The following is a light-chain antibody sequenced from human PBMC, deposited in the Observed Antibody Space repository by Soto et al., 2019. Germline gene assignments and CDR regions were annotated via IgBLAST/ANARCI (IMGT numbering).Light chain of an antibody. J-gene: IGKJ1*01. V-gene: IGKV1-39*01. Sequence: DIQMAQSPSSLSASVGDRVTISCRASQGISTYLNWYQQKPGTAPRLLIYRASTVKTGVPPRFSGSGSGRDFTLTISSLRPDDIATYFCQHSYSSPPRAFGPGTKVDIK. CDR3: QHSYSSPPRA. CDR2: RAS. CDR1: QGISTY.